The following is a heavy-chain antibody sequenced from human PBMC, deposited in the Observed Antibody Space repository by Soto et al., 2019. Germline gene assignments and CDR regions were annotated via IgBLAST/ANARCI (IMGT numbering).Heavy chain of an antibody. V-gene: IGHV3-33*01. CDR1: EFTFSSHG. CDR2: IWSDGSNE. J-gene: IGHJ6*03. Sequence: QVQLVESGGGVVQPGGSLRLSCAASEFTFSSHGMHWVRQAPGKGLQWVGVIWSDGSNERYADSVKGRFTISRDNSKNTLYLQMNSLRDEDTAVYYCVRERTFGENNDTYMDVWGKGITVTVSS. D-gene: IGHD3-10*01. CDR3: VRERTFGENNDTYMDV.